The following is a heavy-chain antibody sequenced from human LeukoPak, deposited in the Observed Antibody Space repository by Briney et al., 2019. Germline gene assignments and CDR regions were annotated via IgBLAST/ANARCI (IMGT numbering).Heavy chain of an antibody. CDR2: IYTSGST. J-gene: IGHJ5*02. CDR3: ARDIAAAGTGYWCDP. V-gene: IGHV4-4*07. Sequence: SETLSLTCTVSGGSISSYYWSWIRQPAGKGLEWIGRIYTSGSTNYNPSLKSRVTMSVDTSKNQFSLKLSSVTAADTAVYYCARDIAAAGTGYWCDPWGQGTLVTVSS. CDR1: GGSISSYY. D-gene: IGHD6-13*01.